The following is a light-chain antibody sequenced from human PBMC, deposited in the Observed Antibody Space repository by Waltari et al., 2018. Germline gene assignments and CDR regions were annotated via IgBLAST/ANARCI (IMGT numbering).Light chain of an antibody. J-gene: IGKJ1*01. CDR2: AAS. CDR3: QQSYSSLTWT. V-gene: IGKV1-39*01. Sequence: DIQMTQSPSSLSASIGDRVTITCRASQSITNSLNWYQQKPGKAPKLLIYAASTLQSGVPSRFTGSGSGTDFALTISSLHPEDFATYYCQQSYSSLTWTCGQGTKVEI. CDR1: QSITNS.